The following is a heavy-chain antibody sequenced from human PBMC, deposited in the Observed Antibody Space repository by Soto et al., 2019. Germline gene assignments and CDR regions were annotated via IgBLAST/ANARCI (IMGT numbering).Heavy chain of an antibody. CDR3: AGGRDYDY. Sequence: VQLTESGPGLVRPSGTLSLTCDVSGGSITTSFLWTWVRQFPGRVLEWIGEIAHAGHTNYTPSLSGRVTMSVALSNSQCSLNVASVNAADTAVYFCAGGRDYDYWGQGTLVTVSS. J-gene: IGHJ4*02. CDR1: GGSITTSFL. CDR2: IAHAGHT. V-gene: IGHV4-4*02. D-gene: IGHD1-26*01.